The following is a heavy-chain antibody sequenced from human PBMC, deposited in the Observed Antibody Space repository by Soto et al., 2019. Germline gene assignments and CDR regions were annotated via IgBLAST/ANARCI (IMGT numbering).Heavy chain of an antibody. CDR1: GGSVSSGSYY. CDR2: IYYSGST. Sequence: SETLSLTCTVSGGSVSSGSYYWSWIRQPPGKGLEWIGYIYYSGSTNYNPSLKSRVTISVDTSKNQFSLKLSSVTAADTAVYYCAGSSRLEWLFNYYYYYMDVWGKGTTVTVSS. D-gene: IGHD3-3*01. J-gene: IGHJ6*03. CDR3: AGSSRLEWLFNYYYYYMDV. V-gene: IGHV4-61*01.